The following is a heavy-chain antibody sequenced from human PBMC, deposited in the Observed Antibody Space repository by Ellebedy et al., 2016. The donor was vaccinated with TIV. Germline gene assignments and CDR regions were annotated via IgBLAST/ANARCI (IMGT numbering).Heavy chain of an antibody. CDR1: GFTFDDYA. CDR2: ISWNSGSI. CDR3: AKGQLFGDY. Sequence: GGSLRLXXAASGFTFDDYAMHWVRQAPGKGLEWVSGISWNSGSIGYADSVKGRFTISRDNAKNSLYLQMNSLRAEDTALYYCAKGQLFGDYWGQGTLVTVSS. D-gene: IGHD6-13*01. J-gene: IGHJ4*02. V-gene: IGHV3-9*01.